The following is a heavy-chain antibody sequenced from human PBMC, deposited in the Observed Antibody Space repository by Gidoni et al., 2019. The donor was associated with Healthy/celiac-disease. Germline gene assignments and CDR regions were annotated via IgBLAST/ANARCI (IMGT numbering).Heavy chain of an antibody. D-gene: IGHD4-17*01. J-gene: IGHJ4*02. CDR2: IIPILGIA. CDR1: GGTFSSYT. CDR3: ARGQDYGDYAFDY. Sequence: QVQLVQSGAEVKKPGSSVKVSCKASGGTFSSYTISWVRQAPGQGLEWMGRIIPILGIANYAQKFQGRVTITADKSTSTAYMELSSLRSEDTAVYYCARGQDYGDYAFDYWGQGTLVTVSS. V-gene: IGHV1-69*02.